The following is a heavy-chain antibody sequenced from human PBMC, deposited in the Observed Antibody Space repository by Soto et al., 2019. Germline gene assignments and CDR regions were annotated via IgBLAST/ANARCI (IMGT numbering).Heavy chain of an antibody. V-gene: IGHV3-15*01. D-gene: IGHD3-10*01. CDR3: TTEYYYGSGSYYGYYYMDV. CDR1: GFTFSNAW. Sequence: EVQLVEAGGGLVKPGGSLRLACAASGFTFSNAWMSWVRQAPGKGLEWVGRIKSKNDGGTTEYAAPVKGRFTISRDDSKNTLYLQMNSLKTEDTAVYYCTTEYYYGSGSYYGYYYMDVWGKGTTVTVSS. J-gene: IGHJ6*03. CDR2: IKSKNDGGTT.